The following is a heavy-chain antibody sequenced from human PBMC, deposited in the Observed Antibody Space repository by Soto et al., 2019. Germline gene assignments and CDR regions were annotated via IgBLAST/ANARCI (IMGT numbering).Heavy chain of an antibody. CDR2: IYYSGST. J-gene: IGHJ6*03. D-gene: IGHD3-16*02. CDR1: GGSISSYY. Sequence: SETLSLTCTVSGGSISSYYWSWIRQPPGKGLEWIGYIYYSGSTNYNPSLKSRVTISVDTSKNQFSLKLSSVTAADTAVYYCARGIWGSYRYSYYYYYYMDVWGKGTTVTVSS. CDR3: ARGIWGSYRYSYYYYYYMDV. V-gene: IGHV4-59*08.